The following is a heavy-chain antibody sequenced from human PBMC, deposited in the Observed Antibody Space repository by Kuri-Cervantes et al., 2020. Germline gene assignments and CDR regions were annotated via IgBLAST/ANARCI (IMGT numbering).Heavy chain of an antibody. J-gene: IGHJ2*01. CDR2: ISAYNGDT. V-gene: IGHV1-18*01. CDR3: ARDSSGSYRYWYLDL. Sequence: ASVKVSCKASGYTFTSYGISWVRQAPGQGLEWMGWISAYNGDTNYAQKLQGRVTMTTDTSTSTAYMELSSLRSEDTAVYYCARDSSGSYRYWYLDLWGRGTLVTVSS. CDR1: GYTFTSYG. D-gene: IGHD1-26*01.